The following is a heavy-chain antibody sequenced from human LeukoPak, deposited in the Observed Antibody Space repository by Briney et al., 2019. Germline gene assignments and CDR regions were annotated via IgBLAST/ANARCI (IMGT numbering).Heavy chain of an antibody. D-gene: IGHD6-19*01. J-gene: IGHJ4*02. Sequence: GGSLRLSCEVSGFTFNSYGMTWVRQAPGKGLEWVSSISGSGDSTFYADSVKGRFTISRDNSKNTLYLQMNSLRAEDTAVYYCAKDRERYSSGPIDYWGQGTLVTVSS. V-gene: IGHV3-23*01. CDR3: AKDRERYSSGPIDY. CDR1: GFTFNSYG. CDR2: ISGSGDST.